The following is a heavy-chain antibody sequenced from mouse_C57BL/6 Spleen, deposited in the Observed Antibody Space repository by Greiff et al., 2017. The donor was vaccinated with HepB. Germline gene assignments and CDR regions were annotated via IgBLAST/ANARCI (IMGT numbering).Heavy chain of an antibody. V-gene: IGHV14-1*01. J-gene: IGHJ4*01. CDR1: GFNIKDYY. CDR3: TTGDYGSSYAMDY. D-gene: IGHD1-1*01. Sequence: EVKLQESGAELVRPGASVKLSCTASGFNIKDYYMHWVKQRPEQGLEWIGRIDPEDGDTEYAPKFQGKATMTADTSSNTAYLQLSSLTSEDTAVYYCTTGDYGSSYAMDYWGQGTSVTVSS. CDR2: IDPEDGDT.